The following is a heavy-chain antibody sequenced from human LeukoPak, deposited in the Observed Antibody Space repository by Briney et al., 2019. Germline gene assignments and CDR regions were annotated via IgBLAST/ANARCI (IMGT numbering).Heavy chain of an antibody. CDR3: ARDFYGSGSYYSDYYGMDV. CDR1: GFTFSTYW. CDR2: IKQDGSEK. D-gene: IGHD3-10*01. Sequence: GGSLRLSCAASGFTFSTYWMSWVRQAPGKGLEWVANIKQDGSEKYYVDSVKGRFTISRDNAKDSLYLQMNSLRAEDTAVYYCARDFYGSGSYYSDYYGMDVWGKGTTVTVSS. V-gene: IGHV3-7*03. J-gene: IGHJ6*04.